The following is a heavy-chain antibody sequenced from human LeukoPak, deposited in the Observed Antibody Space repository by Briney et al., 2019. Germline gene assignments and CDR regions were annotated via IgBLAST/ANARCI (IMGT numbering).Heavy chain of an antibody. J-gene: IGHJ4*02. D-gene: IGHD3-22*01. CDR2: IKQDGSEK. Sequence: PGGSLRLSCAVSGFTFSSSWMSWVRQAPGKGLEWVANIKQDGSEKNYVDSVKGRFTISRDNAKNSLSLQMNSLRAEDTAEYYCARGYFDSSWGQGTLVTVSS. CDR1: GFTFSSSW. V-gene: IGHV3-7*04. CDR3: ARGYFDSS.